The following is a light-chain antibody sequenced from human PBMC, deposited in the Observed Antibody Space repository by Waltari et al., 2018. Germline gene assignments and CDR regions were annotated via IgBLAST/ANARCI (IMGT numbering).Light chain of an antibody. V-gene: IGLV2-23*02. CDR2: EVH. CDR3: CSYAYCPALV. Sequence: QSALTQPASVSGSPGQSITISCTGTSSDVGGYNLVSWYQQHPGKPPKVVIYEVHKRPLRVSTRFSGSKSGNTASLTISGLQSEDEADYYCCSYAYCPALVFGGGTKLAVL. CDR1: SSDVGGYNL. J-gene: IGLJ2*01.